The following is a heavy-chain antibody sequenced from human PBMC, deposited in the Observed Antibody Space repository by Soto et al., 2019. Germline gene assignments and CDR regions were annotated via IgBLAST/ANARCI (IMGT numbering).Heavy chain of an antibody. CDR1: GGSISSYY. CDR2: IYTSGST. D-gene: IGHD4-17*01. Sequence: SETLSLTCTVSGGSISSYYWSWIRQPAGKGLEWIGRIYTSGSTNYNPSLKSRVTMSVDTSKNQFSLKLSSVTAADTAVYYCARDGGDYGDFVLYGMDVWGQGTTVTVSS. J-gene: IGHJ6*02. CDR3: ARDGGDYGDFVLYGMDV. V-gene: IGHV4-4*07.